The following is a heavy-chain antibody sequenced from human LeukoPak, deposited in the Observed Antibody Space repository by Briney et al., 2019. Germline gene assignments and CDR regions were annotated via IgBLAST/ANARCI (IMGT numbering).Heavy chain of an antibody. Sequence: GGSLRLSCAASGFTFSSYSMNWVRQAPGKGLEWVSYISSSSSTIYYADSVKGRFTISRDNAKNSLYLQMNSLRAEDTAVYYCTRSQTSGIAVAGPTYYYYGMDVWGQGTTVTVSS. CDR1: GFTFSSYS. CDR3: TRSQTSGIAVAGPTYYYYGMDV. J-gene: IGHJ6*02. CDR2: ISSSSSTI. D-gene: IGHD6-19*01. V-gene: IGHV3-48*01.